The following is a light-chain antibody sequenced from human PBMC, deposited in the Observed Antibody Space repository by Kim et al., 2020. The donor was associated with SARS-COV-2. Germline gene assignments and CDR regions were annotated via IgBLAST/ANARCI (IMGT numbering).Light chain of an antibody. Sequence: QSVLTQTPSVSGAPGQRVTISCTGSSSNIGAGYDVHWYQQLPGTAPKLLIYGNSNRPSGVPDRFSGSKSGTSASLAITGLQAEDEADYYCQSYDSSLSGYWVFGGGTQLTVL. J-gene: IGLJ3*02. CDR2: GNS. CDR1: SSNIGAGYD. V-gene: IGLV1-40*01. CDR3: QSYDSSLSGYWV.